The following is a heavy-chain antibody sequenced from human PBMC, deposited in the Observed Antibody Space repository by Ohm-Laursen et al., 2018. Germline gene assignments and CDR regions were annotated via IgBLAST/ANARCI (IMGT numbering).Heavy chain of an antibody. Sequence: GSLRLSCAASGFTFSDYYMSWVRQAPGKGLEWVSAISGSGGSTYYADSVKGRFTISRDNSKNTLYLQMNSPRAEDTAVYYCAKENYYDSSGWVDYWGQGTLVTVSS. CDR1: GFTFSDYY. V-gene: IGHV3-23*01. J-gene: IGHJ4*02. CDR2: ISGSGGST. D-gene: IGHD3-22*01. CDR3: AKENYYDSSGWVDY.